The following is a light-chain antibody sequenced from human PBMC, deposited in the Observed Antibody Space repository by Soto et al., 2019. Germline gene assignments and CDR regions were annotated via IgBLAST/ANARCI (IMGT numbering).Light chain of an antibody. J-gene: IGLJ2*01. CDR2: DNN. CDR3: LSSDNGLRV. V-gene: IGLV1-40*01. CDR1: SSNIGAGYD. Sequence: QSVLTQPPSVSGAPGQRVTISCTGTSSNIGAGYDVHWYQHLPGSPPKLLIYDNNNRPSGVPNRFSGSTSDTSASLAITGLEDEDEAYYCCLSSDNGLRVFGGGTQLTVL.